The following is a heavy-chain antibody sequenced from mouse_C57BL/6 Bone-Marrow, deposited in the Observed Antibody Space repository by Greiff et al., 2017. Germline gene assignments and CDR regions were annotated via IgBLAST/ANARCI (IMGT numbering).Heavy chain of an antibody. J-gene: IGHJ4*01. CDR2: ISNGGGST. CDR3: ARPPHYNPMDW. Sequence: EVQLVESGGGLVQPGGSLKLSCAASGFTFSDYYMYWVRQTPEKRLEWVAYISNGGGSTYYPDTVKGRFTISRDNAKNTLYLQMRRLKAADIAMYYCARPPHYNPMDWWGQGTSVTVSA. CDR1: GFTFSDYY. V-gene: IGHV5-12*01.